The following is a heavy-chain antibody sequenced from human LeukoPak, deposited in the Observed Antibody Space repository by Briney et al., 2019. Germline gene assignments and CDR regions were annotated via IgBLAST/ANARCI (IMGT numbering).Heavy chain of an antibody. V-gene: IGHV1-46*01. CDR1: GYTFTSYY. CDR2: FNPSGGST. D-gene: IGHD3-3*01. J-gene: IGHJ5*02. CDR3: ARAPLGDYDFWSGYYQDVVYSWFDP. Sequence: ASVKVSCKASGYTFTSYYMHWLRQSPGQGLEWRGIFNPSGGSTSYAQKFQGRVTMTRDTSTSTVYMELRSLRSEDTAVYYCARAPLGDYDFWSGYYQDVVYSWFDPWGQGTLVTASS.